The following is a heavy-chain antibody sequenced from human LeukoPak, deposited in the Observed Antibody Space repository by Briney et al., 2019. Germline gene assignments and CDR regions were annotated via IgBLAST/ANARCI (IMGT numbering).Heavy chain of an antibody. Sequence: SETLSLTCAVYGGTFSGYYWSWIRQPPGKRLEWVGESNDSGGTNYNPSLKSRVTISADKSKNQVSLKLTSVTAADTAVYYCARLPVIVGAALEYYYYYMDVWGQGTTVTVSS. V-gene: IGHV4-34*01. CDR1: GGTFSGYY. CDR3: ARLPVIVGAALEYYYYYMDV. CDR2: SNDSGGT. J-gene: IGHJ6*03. D-gene: IGHD1-26*01.